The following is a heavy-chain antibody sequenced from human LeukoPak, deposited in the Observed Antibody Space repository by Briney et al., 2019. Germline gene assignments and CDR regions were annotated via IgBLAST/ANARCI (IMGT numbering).Heavy chain of an antibody. J-gene: IGHJ6*02. D-gene: IGHD6-13*01. V-gene: IGHV1-2*06. CDR3: ARELEGGSSAAGIGLHSHYYYYYGMDV. Sequence: GASVKVSCKASGYTFTRHYMHWVRQAPGQGLEWMGRINPNSGGTNYAQKFQGRVTMTRDTSISTAYMELSRLRSDDTAVYYCARELEGGSSAAGIGLHSHYYYYYGMDVWGQGTTVTVSS. CDR2: INPNSGGT. CDR1: GYTFTRHY.